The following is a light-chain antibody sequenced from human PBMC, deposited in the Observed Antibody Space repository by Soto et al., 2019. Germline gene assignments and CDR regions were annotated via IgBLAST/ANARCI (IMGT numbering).Light chain of an antibody. CDR1: SGNVGGYNY. CDR2: DVN. CDR3: CSYVGTPL. V-gene: IGLV2-11*01. Sequence: QSALTQPRSVSGSPGQSVTISCTGTSGNVGGYNYVSWYQQHPGRAPKLVIFDVNNRPSGVADRFSGSKSGNTASLTISGLQAEDEADYYCCSYVGTPLVGGGTKLTVL. J-gene: IGLJ2*01.